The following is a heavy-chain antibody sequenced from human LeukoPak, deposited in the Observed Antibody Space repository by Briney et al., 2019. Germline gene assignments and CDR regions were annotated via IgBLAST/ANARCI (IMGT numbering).Heavy chain of an antibody. CDR3: ARVRDYGSVRRRACDV. CDR1: GGPISSAGDY. J-gene: IGHJ3*01. CDR2: IYYSGST. D-gene: IGHD3-10*01. Sequence: SETLSLTCTVSGGPISSAGDYWVWIRQPPGKGLEWIGNIYYSGSTYYNLSLKGRITKSVDTSKNRFSLRLSSGTAADTAVYFCARVRDYGSVRRRACDVWGQGTLVTVSS. V-gene: IGHV4-39*01.